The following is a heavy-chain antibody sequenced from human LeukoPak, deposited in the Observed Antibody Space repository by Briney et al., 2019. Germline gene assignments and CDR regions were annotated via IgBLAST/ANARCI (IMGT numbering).Heavy chain of an antibody. CDR3: ARGLDYGDYHFDY. CDR1: GPFPTSYY. Sequence: SETLSLTCPLVGPFPTSYYCGWIRHPPEKGLEWIGEINHSGSTNYNPSLKSRVTISVDTSKNQFSLKLSSVTAADTAVYYCARGLDYGDYHFDYWGQGTLVTVSS. D-gene: IGHD4-17*01. CDR2: INHSGST. V-gene: IGHV4-34*01. J-gene: IGHJ4*02.